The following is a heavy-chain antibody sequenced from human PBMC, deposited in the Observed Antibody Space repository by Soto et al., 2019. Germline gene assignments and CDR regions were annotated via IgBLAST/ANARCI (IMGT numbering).Heavy chain of an antibody. V-gene: IGHV1-18*01. J-gene: IGHJ5*02. D-gene: IGHD3-3*01. CDR3: ARESAYYDFWSGYYVPSAFDP. CDR1: GYTFTSYG. Sequence: ASVKVSCKASGYTFTSYGISWVRQAPGQGLEWMGWISAYNGNTNYAQKLQGRVTMTTDTSTSTAYMELRSLRSDDTAVYYCARESAYYDFWSGYYVPSAFDPWGQGTLVTVSS. CDR2: ISAYNGNT.